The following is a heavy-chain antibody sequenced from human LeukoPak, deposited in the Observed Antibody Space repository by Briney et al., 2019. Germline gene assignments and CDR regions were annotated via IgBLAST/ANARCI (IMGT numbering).Heavy chain of an antibody. CDR1: GFTFDDYA. D-gene: IGHD3-3*01. CDR3: AKGTYYDFWSGYYYYYYYMDV. V-gene: IGHV3-43*02. CDR2: ISGDGGST. J-gene: IGHJ6*03. Sequence: GGSLRLSCAASGFTFDDYAMHWARQAPGRGLEWVSLISGDGGSTYYADSVKGRFTISRDNSKNSLYLQMNSLRTEDTALYYCAKGTYYDFWSGYYYYYYYMDVWGKGTTVTVSS.